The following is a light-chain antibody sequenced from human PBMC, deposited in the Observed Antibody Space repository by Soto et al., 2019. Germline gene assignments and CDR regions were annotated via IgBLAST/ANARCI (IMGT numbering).Light chain of an antibody. J-gene: IGLJ3*02. CDR2: GNT. Sequence: QSVLTQPPSVSGAPGQRVTISCTGSSSNIGAGFDVHWYQQLPGTAPKLLIYGNTNRPSGVPDRFSVSKSGTSASLAITGLQAEDEADYYCQSYDSSLSGWMFGGGTKLTVL. CDR1: SSNIGAGFD. V-gene: IGLV1-40*01. CDR3: QSYDSSLSGWM.